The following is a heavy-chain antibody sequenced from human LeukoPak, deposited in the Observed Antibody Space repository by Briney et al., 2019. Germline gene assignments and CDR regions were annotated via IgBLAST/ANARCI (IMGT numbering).Heavy chain of an antibody. J-gene: IGHJ1*01. Sequence: PSETLSLTCAVSGGSISSGGYSWSWIRQPPGKGLEWIGYIYHSGSTYYNPSLKSRVTISVDRSKNQFSLKLSSVTAADTAVYYCAKGEYFRHWGQGTLVTVSS. CDR2: IYHSGST. V-gene: IGHV4-30-2*01. CDR3: AKGEYFRH. CDR1: GGSISSGGYS.